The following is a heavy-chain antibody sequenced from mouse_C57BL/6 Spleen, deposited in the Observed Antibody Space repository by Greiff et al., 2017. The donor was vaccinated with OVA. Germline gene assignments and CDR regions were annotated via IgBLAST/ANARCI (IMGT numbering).Heavy chain of an antibody. CDR1: GYSFTSYY. D-gene: IGHD1-1*01. CDR2: IYPGSGNT. Sequence: VQLQQSGPELVKPGASVKISCKASGYSFTSYYIHWVKQRPGQGLEWIGWIYPGSGNTKYNEKFKGKATLTADTSSSTAYMQLSSLTSEDSAVYYCARRYYGSSYDWYFDVWGTGTTVTVSS. J-gene: IGHJ1*03. CDR3: ARRYYGSSYDWYFDV. V-gene: IGHV1-66*01.